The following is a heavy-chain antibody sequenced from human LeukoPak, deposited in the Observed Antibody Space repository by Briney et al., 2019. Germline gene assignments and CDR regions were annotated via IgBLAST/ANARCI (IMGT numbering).Heavy chain of an antibody. CDR3: ARDTYYYDSSGYYYREYMDV. CDR1: GGSISSYY. CDR2: IYYSGST. Sequence: SETMSLTCTVSGGSISSYYWSWVRQPPGKGLEWLGYIYYSGSTNYNPSLKSRVTISVDKSKNQFSLKLSSVTAADTAVYYCARDTYYYDSSGYYYREYMDVWGKGTTVTVSS. D-gene: IGHD3-22*01. J-gene: IGHJ6*03. V-gene: IGHV4-59*01.